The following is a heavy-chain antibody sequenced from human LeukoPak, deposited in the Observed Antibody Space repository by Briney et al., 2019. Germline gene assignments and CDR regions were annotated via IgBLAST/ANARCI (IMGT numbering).Heavy chain of an antibody. CDR2: ISSSGSTI. Sequence: PGGSLRLSCAASGFTFSDYYMSWIRQAPGKGLEWVSYISSSGSTIYYADSVKGRFTISRDNAKNPLYLQMNSLRAEDTAVYYCARDVSYDSSGYYYGYYFDYWGQGTLVTVSS. J-gene: IGHJ4*02. CDR1: GFTFSDYY. CDR3: ARDVSYDSSGYYYGYYFDY. V-gene: IGHV3-11*01. D-gene: IGHD3-22*01.